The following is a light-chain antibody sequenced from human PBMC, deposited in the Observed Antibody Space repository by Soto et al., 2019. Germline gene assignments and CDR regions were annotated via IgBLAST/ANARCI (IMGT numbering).Light chain of an antibody. CDR1: SSNVGKNI. CDR2: STD. Sequence: QSVLAQPPSASGTPGQTVTISCSGSSSNVGKNIVNWYQQVPGTAPKLLIYSTDQRPSGVPDRFSGSKSGTSASLAISGLQSEDEADYYCAAWDDGRNDLYVIGSGT. V-gene: IGLV1-44*01. CDR3: AAWDDGRNDLYV. J-gene: IGLJ1*01.